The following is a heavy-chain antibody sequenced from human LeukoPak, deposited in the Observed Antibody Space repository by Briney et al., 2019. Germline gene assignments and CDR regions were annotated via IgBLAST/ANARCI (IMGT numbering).Heavy chain of an antibody. V-gene: IGHV3-23*01. CDR3: AKASGGNY. D-gene: IGHD2-15*01. CDR2: ISESGDST. J-gene: IGHJ4*02. CDR1: GFTFSNYA. Sequence: GGSLRLSCATSGFTFSNYAMSWLRQAPGKGLEWVSAISESGDSTYYADSVKGRFTISRDNSKNTLYLQMNSLRAEDTAAYYCAKASGGNYWGQGTPVTVSS.